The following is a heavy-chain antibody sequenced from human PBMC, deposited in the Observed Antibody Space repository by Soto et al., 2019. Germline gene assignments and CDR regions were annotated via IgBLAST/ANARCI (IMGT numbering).Heavy chain of an antibody. CDR2: IYYSGST. V-gene: IGHV4-59*01. Sequence: SETRSLTCTVSGGSISSYYWSWIRQPPGKGLEWIGYIYYSGSTNYNPSLKSRVTISVDTSKNQFSLKLSSVTAADTAVYYCARGSRPWSVAFDIWGQGTMVTVSS. CDR3: ARGSRPWSVAFDI. CDR1: GGSISSYY. D-gene: IGHD1-26*01. J-gene: IGHJ3*02.